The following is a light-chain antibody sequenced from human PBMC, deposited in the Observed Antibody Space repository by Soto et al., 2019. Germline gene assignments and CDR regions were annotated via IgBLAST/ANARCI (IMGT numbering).Light chain of an antibody. V-gene: IGKV3-20*01. J-gene: IGKJ4*01. CDR1: QDVDSNF. CDR3: HQYYSSIT. Sequence: EIVLTQSPGTLSLSPGERATLSCRASQDVDSNFLAWYQQRPGQTPRLLIYGSSRRATGIPDRFNGSGSGTDFTLTISRVGPEDIAVYFCHQYYSSITFGGGTKVEVK. CDR2: GSS.